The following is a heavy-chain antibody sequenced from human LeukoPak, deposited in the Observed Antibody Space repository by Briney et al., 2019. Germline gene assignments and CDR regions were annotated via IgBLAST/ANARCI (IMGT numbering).Heavy chain of an antibody. CDR2: ISSNGGST. CDR3: ARLDPLEMGGY. D-gene: IGHD5-24*01. Sequence: GGSLRLSCAASGFTFSSYAMHWVRQAPGKGLEYVSAISSNGGSTYYANSVKGRFTISRDNPKNTLYLQMGSLRAEDMAVYYCARLDPLEMGGYWGQGTLVTVSS. V-gene: IGHV3-64*01. CDR1: GFTFSSYA. J-gene: IGHJ4*02.